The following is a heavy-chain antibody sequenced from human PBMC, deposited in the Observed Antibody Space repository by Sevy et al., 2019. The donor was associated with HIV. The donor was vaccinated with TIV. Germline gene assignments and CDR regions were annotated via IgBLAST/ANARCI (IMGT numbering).Heavy chain of an antibody. CDR1: GFSLSTYW. V-gene: IGHV3-7*01. D-gene: IGHD3-22*01. J-gene: IGHJ4*02. CDR2: IKQDESEK. Sequence: GGSLRLSCAASGFSLSTYWMHWVRQAPGKGLEWVANIKQDESEKYYVTSVKGRYTISRDNAKNSVYLEMNSLGPEDTAIYYRAKGNSGSFDYWGQGTLVTVSS. CDR3: AKGNSGSFDY.